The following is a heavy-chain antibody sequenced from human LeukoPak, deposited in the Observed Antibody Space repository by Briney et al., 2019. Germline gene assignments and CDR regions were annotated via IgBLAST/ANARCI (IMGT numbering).Heavy chain of an antibody. J-gene: IGHJ4*02. CDR2: IYYSGST. V-gene: IGHV4-31*03. CDR3: ARRGYDSSGYYYAY. CDR1: GGSISSGGYY. Sequence: PSQTLSLTCTVSGGSISSGGYYWSWIRQHPGKGLEWIGYIYYSGSTYYNPSLKSRVTISVDTSKIQFSLKLSSVTAADTAVYYCARRGYDSSGYYYAYWGQGTLVTVSS. D-gene: IGHD3-22*01.